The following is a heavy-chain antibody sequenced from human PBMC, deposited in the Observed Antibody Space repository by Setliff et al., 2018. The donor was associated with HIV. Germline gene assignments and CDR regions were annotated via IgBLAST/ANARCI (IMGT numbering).Heavy chain of an antibody. CDR2: MSTGGGMK. J-gene: IGHJ4*02. D-gene: IGHD1-26*01. Sequence: GGSLRLSCAATGFTFSSYVLHWVRQAPGKGLEWVAVMSTGGGMKICADSVKGRFTISRDNSRNTLFLQMNNLRPEDTATYYCVRDPIEGSPDYFDYWGQGALVTVSS. CDR1: GFTFSSYV. CDR3: VRDPIEGSPDYFDY. V-gene: IGHV3-30-3*01.